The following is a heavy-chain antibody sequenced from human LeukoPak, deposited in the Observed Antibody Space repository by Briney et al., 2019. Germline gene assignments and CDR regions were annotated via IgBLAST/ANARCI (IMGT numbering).Heavy chain of an antibody. CDR1: GLRFSNYG. V-gene: IGHV3-30*02. J-gene: IGHJ3*02. CDR3: AKVRVDTAMVDAFDI. D-gene: IGHD5-18*01. CDR2: IRFDGSSK. Sequence: GGSLRLSCAASGLRFSNYGMHWFRQAPGKGLEWVAFIRFDGSSKYFADSVKGRFIISRDNFQNTLILQMNNLKVEDTAVYYCAKVRVDTAMVDAFDIWGQGTRVVVSS.